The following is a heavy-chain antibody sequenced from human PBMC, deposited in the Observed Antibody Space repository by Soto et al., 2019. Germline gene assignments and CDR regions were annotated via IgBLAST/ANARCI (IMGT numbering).Heavy chain of an antibody. CDR1: GFTFDDYA. CDR2: ISWTSGSI. J-gene: IGHJ4*02. Sequence: EVQLVESGGGLVQPGRSLRLSCAASGFTFDDYAMHWVRQAPGKGLEWVSGISWTSGSIGYAASVKGRFTNSRDNAKNSLYLQRNSLGAEDTALYYCAKASLEAAGTDFDYCGQGTLVTVSS. V-gene: IGHV3-9*01. CDR3: AKASLEAAGTDFDY. D-gene: IGHD6-13*01.